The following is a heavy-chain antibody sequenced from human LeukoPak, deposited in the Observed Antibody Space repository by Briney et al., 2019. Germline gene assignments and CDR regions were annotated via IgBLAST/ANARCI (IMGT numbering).Heavy chain of an antibody. CDR3: ATDTQAGQRYYYYYYGMDV. D-gene: IGHD3-10*01. J-gene: IGHJ6*02. CDR2: FGPEDGET. Sequence: ASVKVSCKVSGYTLTELSMHWVRPAPGKGLEWMGGFGPEDGETIYAQKFQGRVTMTEDTSTDTAYMELSSLRSEDTAVYYCATDTQAGQRYYYYYYGMDVWGQGTTVTVSS. CDR1: GYTLTELS. V-gene: IGHV1-24*01.